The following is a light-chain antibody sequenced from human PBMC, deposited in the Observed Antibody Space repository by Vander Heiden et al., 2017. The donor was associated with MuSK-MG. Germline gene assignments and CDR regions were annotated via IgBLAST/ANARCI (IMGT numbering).Light chain of an antibody. CDR3: QQYDNPPT. CDR1: QDISNY. CDR2: EAS. J-gene: IGKJ5*01. V-gene: IGKV1-33*01. Sequence: IQMTQSPSSLSASLGDRVTITCQASQDISNYVKWYQQKPGKAPKLLFYEASNFETGVPSMCSGSGSGTDFIFTISRLQAEDIATYYRQQYDNPPTFGQGTRLEIK.